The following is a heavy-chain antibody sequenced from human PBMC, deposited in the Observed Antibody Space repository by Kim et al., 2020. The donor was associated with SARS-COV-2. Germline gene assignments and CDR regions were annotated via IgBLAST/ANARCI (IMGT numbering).Heavy chain of an antibody. D-gene: IGHD1-26*01. CDR3: ARARVGTSEGFFDY. Sequence: GGSLRLSCAASGFTVSSNYMSWVRQAPGKGLEWVSVIYSGGNTYYPESVKGRFTISRDSSKNTLYLQMNSLRAEDTAIYYCARARVGTSEGFFDYWGQGTLVTVSS. CDR1: GFTVSSNY. V-gene: IGHV3-66*02. CDR2: IYSGGNT. J-gene: IGHJ4*02.